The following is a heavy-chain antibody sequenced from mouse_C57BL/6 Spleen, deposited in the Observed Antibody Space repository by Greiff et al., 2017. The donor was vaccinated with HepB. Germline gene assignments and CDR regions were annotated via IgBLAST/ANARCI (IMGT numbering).Heavy chain of an antibody. V-gene: IGHV14-2*01. Sequence: VQLQQSGAELVKPGASVKLSCTASGFNFKDYYMHWVKQRTEQGLEWIGRFDPEDGEIKYAPKFQGKATITAATSSNTAYLPLSGLTSEDTAVYYCAGDRNSGYWGQGTTLTVSS. CDR2: FDPEDGEI. J-gene: IGHJ2*01. D-gene: IGHD2-1*01. CDR3: AGDRNSGY. CDR1: GFNFKDYY.